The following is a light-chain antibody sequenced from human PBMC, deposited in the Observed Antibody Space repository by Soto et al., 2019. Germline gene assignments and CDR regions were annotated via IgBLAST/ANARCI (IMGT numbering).Light chain of an antibody. Sequence: DIQMTQSPSTLSASVGDRVTITCRASQSISSWLAWYQQKPGKAPKLLIYDASSLESGVPSRFSGSGSGTEFTLSISSLQPDDFATYYCQQYNSYSLSLTFGGGNTGEIK. CDR3: QQYNSYSLSLT. V-gene: IGKV1-5*01. J-gene: IGKJ4*01. CDR2: DAS. CDR1: QSISSW.